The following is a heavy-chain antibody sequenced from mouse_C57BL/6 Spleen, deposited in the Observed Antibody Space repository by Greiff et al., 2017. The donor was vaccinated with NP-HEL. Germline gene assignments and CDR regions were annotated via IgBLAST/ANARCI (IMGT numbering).Heavy chain of an antibody. CDR3: ARRDYAMDY. CDR1: GYTFTSYW. J-gene: IGHJ4*01. CDR2: IDPSYSYT. V-gene: IGHV1-59*01. Sequence: QVQLQQPGAELVRPGTSVKLSCKASGYTFTSYWMHWVKQRPGQGLEWIGVIDPSYSYTNYNQKFKGKATLTVDTSSSTAYMQLSSLTSEDSAVYYCARRDYAMDYWGQGTSVTVSS.